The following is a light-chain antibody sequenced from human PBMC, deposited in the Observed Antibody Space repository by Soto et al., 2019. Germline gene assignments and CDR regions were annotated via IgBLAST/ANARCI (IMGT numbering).Light chain of an antibody. Sequence: QSALTQPASVSGSPGQSITISCTGTSSDVGSYNLVSWYQQHPGKAPKLMIYDVTKRPSGVPDRFSGSKSGNTASLTISGLQAEDEADYYCCSYAGSYTLWVFGRRDQADRP. J-gene: IGLJ3*02. V-gene: IGLV2-14*02. CDR2: DVT. CDR3: CSYAGSYTLWV. CDR1: SSDVGSYNL.